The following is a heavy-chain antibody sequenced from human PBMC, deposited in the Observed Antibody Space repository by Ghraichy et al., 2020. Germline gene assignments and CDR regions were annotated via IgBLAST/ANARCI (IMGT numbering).Heavy chain of an antibody. Sequence: SQTLSLTCAISGDSVSSNSAAWNWIRQSPSRGLEWLGRTYYRSKWYNDYAVSVKSRITINPDTSKNQFSLQLNSVTPEDTAVYYCAREEQQHVPYYYYGMDVWGQGTTVTVSS. CDR3: AREEQQHVPYYYYGMDV. V-gene: IGHV6-1*01. J-gene: IGHJ6*02. CDR1: GDSVSSNSAA. D-gene: IGHD6-13*01. CDR2: TYYRSKWYN.